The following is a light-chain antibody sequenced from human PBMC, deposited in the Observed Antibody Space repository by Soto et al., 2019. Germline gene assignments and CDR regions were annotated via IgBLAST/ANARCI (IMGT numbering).Light chain of an antibody. Sequence: DIQMTQSPSALSAAVGDRVTITCRASQSISSYLNWSQQNPQKAPKLLIYAASSLQSGVPSRFSGSGSGTDFTLTISSLQPEDFATYYCQQSYSNPPTFGHGTKVDIK. V-gene: IGKV1-39*01. CDR1: QSISSY. J-gene: IGKJ1*01. CDR3: QQSYSNPPT. CDR2: AAS.